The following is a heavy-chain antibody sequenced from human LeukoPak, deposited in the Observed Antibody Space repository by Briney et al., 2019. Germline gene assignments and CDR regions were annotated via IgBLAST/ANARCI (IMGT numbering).Heavy chain of an antibody. V-gene: IGHV4-31*03. CDR1: GGSIRSGGYY. Sequence: SETLSLTCTVSGGSIRSGGYYWSWIRQHPGKGLEWIGYINYSGNIYYNPSLKSRVIISVDTSKNQFSLKLSSVTAADTAVYYCARADITMVRAWGQGTLVTVSS. CDR3: ARADITMVRA. D-gene: IGHD3-10*01. CDR2: INYSGNI. J-gene: IGHJ5*02.